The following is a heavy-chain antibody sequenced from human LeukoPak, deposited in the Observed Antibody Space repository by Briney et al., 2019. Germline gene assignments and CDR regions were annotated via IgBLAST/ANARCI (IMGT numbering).Heavy chain of an antibody. CDR2: ISGSGGST. V-gene: IGHV3-23*01. J-gene: IGHJ4*02. CDR1: GFTFSSYA. CDR3: ACPSRRWQWLVQADY. D-gene: IGHD6-19*01. Sequence: PGGSLRLSCAASGFTFSSYAMSWVRQAPGKGLEWVSAISGSGGSTYYADSVKGRFTISRDNSKNTLYLQMNSLRAEDTAVYYCACPSRRWQWLVQADYWGQGTLVTVSS.